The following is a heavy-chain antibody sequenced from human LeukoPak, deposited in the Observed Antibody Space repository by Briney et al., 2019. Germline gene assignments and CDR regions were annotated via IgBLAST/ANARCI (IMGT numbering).Heavy chain of an antibody. CDR1: GGSISSYY. CDR2: IYTSGST. Sequence: PSETLSLTRTVSGGSISSYYWSWIRQPAGKGLEWIGRIYTSGSTNYHPSLKSRFTMSVDTSKNQFSLKLSSVTAADTAVYYCARNPNVVVPAANPKNYYYYYYMDVWGKGTTVTVSS. J-gene: IGHJ6*03. V-gene: IGHV4-4*07. CDR3: ARNPNVVVPAANPKNYYYYYYMDV. D-gene: IGHD2-2*01.